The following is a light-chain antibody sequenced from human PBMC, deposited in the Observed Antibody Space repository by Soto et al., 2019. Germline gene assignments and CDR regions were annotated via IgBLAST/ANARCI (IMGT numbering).Light chain of an antibody. CDR2: GVS. CDR1: QSVSSDY. Sequence: EIVLTQFPGTLSLSPGERATLSCRASQSVSSDYLAWYQQKPGQSPRLLVYGVSSRATGIPDRFSGSGSGTDFTLTISRLEPEDLAVYYCQQYGSSPMTFGQGTKVEIQ. V-gene: IGKV3-20*01. J-gene: IGKJ1*01. CDR3: QQYGSSPMT.